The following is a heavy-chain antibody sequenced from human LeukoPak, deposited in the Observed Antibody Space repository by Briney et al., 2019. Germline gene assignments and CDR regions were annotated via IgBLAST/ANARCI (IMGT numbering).Heavy chain of an antibody. D-gene: IGHD1-1*01. CDR3: ARAQEAGRLDY. CDR1: GFTFSDYY. Sequence: GGSLRLSCAASGFTFSDYYMTWIRQAPGKGLEWLSYISSSGSSIFYADSVKGRFSISRDNARDSLYLQMNSLGAEDTAVYYCARAQEAGRLDYGGKGALVTVPS. V-gene: IGHV3-11*01. CDR2: ISSSGSSI. J-gene: IGHJ4*02.